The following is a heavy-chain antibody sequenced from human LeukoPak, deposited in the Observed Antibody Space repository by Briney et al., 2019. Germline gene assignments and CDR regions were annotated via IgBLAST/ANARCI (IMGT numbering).Heavy chain of an antibody. CDR2: IIPILGIA. CDR3: AKEDHGRWELQNGYYFDY. J-gene: IGHJ4*02. V-gene: IGHV1-69*04. D-gene: IGHD1-26*01. Sequence: GASVKVSCKASGGTFSSYAISWVRQAPGQGLEWMGRIIPILGIANYAQKFQGRVTITADKSTSTAYMELSSLRSEDTAVYYCAKEDHGRWELQNGYYFDYWGQGTLVTVSS. CDR1: GGTFSSYA.